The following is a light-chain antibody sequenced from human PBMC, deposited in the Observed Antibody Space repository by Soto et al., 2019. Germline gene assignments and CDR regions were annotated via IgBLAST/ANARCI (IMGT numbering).Light chain of an antibody. Sequence: EIVMTQSPATLSVSPGERATLSCRASQSVSSSHLAWYQQKPGQAPRLLISGAYSRATGIQDRFTGSGSGTDFTLTIRRLEPGDFAVYYCQQYGSSPRTFGQGTKVDI. V-gene: IGKV3-20*01. CDR3: QQYGSSPRT. J-gene: IGKJ1*01. CDR2: GAY. CDR1: QSVSSSH.